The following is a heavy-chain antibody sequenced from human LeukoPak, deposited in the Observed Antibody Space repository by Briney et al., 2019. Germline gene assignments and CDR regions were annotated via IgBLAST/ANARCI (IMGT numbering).Heavy chain of an antibody. CDR1: GYTFTSCG. CDR3: AREVYDSSGYCFDY. Sequence: ASVKVSCKASGYTFTSCGISWVRQAPGQGLEWMGWISAYNGNTNYAQKLQGRVTMTTDTSTSTAYMELRSLRSDDTAVYYCAREVYDSSGYCFDYWGQGTLVTVSS. CDR2: ISAYNGNT. V-gene: IGHV1-18*01. J-gene: IGHJ4*02. D-gene: IGHD3-22*01.